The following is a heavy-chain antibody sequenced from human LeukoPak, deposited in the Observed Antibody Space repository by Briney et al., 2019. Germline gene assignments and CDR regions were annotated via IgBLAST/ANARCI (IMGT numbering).Heavy chain of an antibody. CDR3: ARDSAPYGSGSYYDYYYGMDV. J-gene: IGHJ6*02. D-gene: IGHD3-10*01. V-gene: IGHV3-7*03. CDR1: GFTFSSYW. Sequence: GGSLRLSCAASGFTFSSYWMSWVRQAPGKGLEWVANIKQDGSEKYYVDSVKGRFTISRDSAKNSLYLQMNSLRAEDTAVYYCARDSAPYGSGSYYDYYYGMDVWGQGTTVTVSS. CDR2: IKQDGSEK.